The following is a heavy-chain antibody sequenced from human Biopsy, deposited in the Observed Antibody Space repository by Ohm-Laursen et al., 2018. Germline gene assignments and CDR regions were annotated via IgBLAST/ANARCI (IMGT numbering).Heavy chain of an antibody. Sequence: GTLSLTCTVSDGSINSNDYYWGWIRQAPGKGLEWLGCVHYSGATYHNPPLTSRTTISVYTAKNPFFLKLRTATAADTAVYYCARPLRGGEYEGFDLWGPGTMVSVSP. CDR1: DGSINSNDYY. CDR2: VHYSGAT. V-gene: IGHV4-39*01. D-gene: IGHD4-17*01. J-gene: IGHJ3*01. CDR3: ARPLRGGEYEGFDL.